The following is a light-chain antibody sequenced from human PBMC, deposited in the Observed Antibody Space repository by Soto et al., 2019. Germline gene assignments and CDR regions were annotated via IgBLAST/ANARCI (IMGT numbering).Light chain of an antibody. CDR3: QQSDSTIICT. CDR2: AAS. Sequence: DIQMTQSPSSLSASVGDRVTITCRASQSISSYLNWYQQKPGKAPKLLIYAASSLQSVVPARFSGRVSGTDSTLNNSSLPPEDFAAYYCQQSDSTIICTLGPGTKVDIK. CDR1: QSISSY. V-gene: IGKV1-39*01. J-gene: IGKJ3*01.